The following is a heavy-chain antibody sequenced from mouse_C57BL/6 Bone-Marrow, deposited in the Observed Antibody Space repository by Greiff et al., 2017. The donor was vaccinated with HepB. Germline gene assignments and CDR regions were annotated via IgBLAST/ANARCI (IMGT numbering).Heavy chain of an antibody. CDR2: IDPENGDT. Sequence: EVQLQQSGAELVRPGASVKLSCTASGFNIKDDYMHWVKQRPEQGLEWIGWIDPENGDTEYASKFQGKATITADTSSNTAYLQLSSLTSEDTAVYYCTSNYGFAYWGQVTLVTVSA. CDR1: GFNIKDDY. V-gene: IGHV14-4*01. J-gene: IGHJ3*01. D-gene: IGHD2-1*01. CDR3: TSNYGFAY.